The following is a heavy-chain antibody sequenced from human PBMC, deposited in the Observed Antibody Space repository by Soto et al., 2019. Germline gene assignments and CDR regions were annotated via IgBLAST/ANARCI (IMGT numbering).Heavy chain of an antibody. Sequence: QVQLVESGGGVVQPGRSLRLSCAASGFTFSSYGMHWVRQAPGKGLEWVAVIWYDGSNKYYADSVKGRFTISRDNSKNTRYLQMNSLRAEDTAVYYCARDSYSSGWPDAFDIWGQGTMVTVSS. CDR3: ARDSYSSGWPDAFDI. D-gene: IGHD6-19*01. CDR2: IWYDGSNK. J-gene: IGHJ3*02. V-gene: IGHV3-33*01. CDR1: GFTFSSYG.